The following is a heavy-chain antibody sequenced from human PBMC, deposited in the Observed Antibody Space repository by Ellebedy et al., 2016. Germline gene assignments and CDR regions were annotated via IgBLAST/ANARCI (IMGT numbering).Heavy chain of an antibody. CDR2: INPNSGGT. CDR3: ARVGGHYDSSGYYGGYYYYMDV. J-gene: IGHJ6*03. D-gene: IGHD3-22*01. CDR1: GYTFTGQY. V-gene: IGHV1-2*02. Sequence: ASVKVSCXASGYTFTGQYIHWVRQAPGQGLEWMGWINPNSGGTNYAQKFQGRVTMTRDTSINTAYMELSSLRSDDTAVYYCARVGGHYDSSGYYGGYYYYMDVWGKGTTVTVSS.